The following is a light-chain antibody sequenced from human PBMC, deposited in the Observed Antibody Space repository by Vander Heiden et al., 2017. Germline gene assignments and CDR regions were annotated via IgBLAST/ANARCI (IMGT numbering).Light chain of an antibody. CDR1: QSLLHSNGYNY. Sequence: DIVMTQSPLSLPVTPGEPASISCRSSQSLLHSNGYNYLDWYLQKPGQSPQLLIYLGSNRASGVPDRFSGSGSGTDFTLKISSVEAEDVGVYYFKQSLQTPIFGQGTKLEIK. J-gene: IGKJ2*01. CDR2: LGS. V-gene: IGKV2-28*01. CDR3: KQSLQTPI.